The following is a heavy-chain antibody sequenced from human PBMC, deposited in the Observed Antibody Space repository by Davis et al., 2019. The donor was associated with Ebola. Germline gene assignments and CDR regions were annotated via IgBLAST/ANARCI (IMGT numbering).Heavy chain of an antibody. J-gene: IGHJ4*02. D-gene: IGHD6-19*01. V-gene: IGHV3-48*01. CDR3: AIISGYSSGWYGDY. CDR1: GFAFSSYS. Sequence: GGSLRLSCAASGFAFSSYSMNWVRQAPGKGLEWVSYISSTSSTIYYADSVKGRFTSSRDNSKNTLYLQMNTLRAEDTAVYYCAIISGYSSGWYGDYWGQGTLVTVSS. CDR2: ISSTSSTI.